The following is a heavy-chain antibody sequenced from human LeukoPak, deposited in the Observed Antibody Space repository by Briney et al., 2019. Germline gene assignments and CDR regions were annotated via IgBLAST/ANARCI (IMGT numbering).Heavy chain of an antibody. Sequence: GGSLRLSCAVSGFTFSSYPMRWVRQAPGKGLEWVSAISGSGGSTYYADSVKGRFTISRDNSKNTLYLQMNSLRAEDTAVYYCAKRSGGDIVATVGYWGQGTLVTVSS. V-gene: IGHV3-23*01. CDR3: AKRSGGDIVATVGY. CDR2: ISGSGGST. J-gene: IGHJ4*02. D-gene: IGHD5-12*01. CDR1: GFTFSSYP.